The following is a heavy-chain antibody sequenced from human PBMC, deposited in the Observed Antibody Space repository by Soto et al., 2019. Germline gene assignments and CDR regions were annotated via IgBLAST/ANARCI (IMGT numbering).Heavy chain of an antibody. Sequence: SETLSLTCTVSGGSISSGGYYWSWIRQHPGKGLEWIGYIYYSGSTYYNPSLKSRVTISVDTSKNQFSLKLSSVTAADTAVYYCARERVVVAATRHHYFDYWGQGTLVTVSS. V-gene: IGHV4-31*03. CDR2: IYYSGST. CDR1: GGSISSGGYY. J-gene: IGHJ4*02. D-gene: IGHD2-15*01. CDR3: ARERVVVAATRHHYFDY.